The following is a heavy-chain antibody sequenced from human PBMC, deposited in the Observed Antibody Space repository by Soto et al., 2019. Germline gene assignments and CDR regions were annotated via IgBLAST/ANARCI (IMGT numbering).Heavy chain of an antibody. V-gene: IGHV6-1*01. D-gene: IGHD6-13*01. CDR1: GDSVSSNSAA. CDR3: AREWYSSSWYHYYYYGMDV. J-gene: IGHJ6*02. Sequence: SQTLSLTCAISGDSVSSNSAAWNWIRQSPSRGLEWLGRTYYRSKWYNDYAVSVKSRITINPDTSKNQFSLQLNSVTPEDMAVYYCAREWYSSSWYHYYYYGMDVWGQGTTVTVSS. CDR2: TYYRSKWYN.